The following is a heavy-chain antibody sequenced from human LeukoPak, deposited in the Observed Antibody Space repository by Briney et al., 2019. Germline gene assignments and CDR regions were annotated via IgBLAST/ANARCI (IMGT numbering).Heavy chain of an antibody. J-gene: IGHJ6*02. V-gene: IGHV4-59*08. CDR2: IYYSGST. Sequence: PSETLSLTCTVSGGSISGYYWSWLRQPPGKGLEWIGYIYYSGSTDYNPSLKSRVTMSVATSKNQVSLNLSSVTAADTAVYYCARHGAYGPGYYYGMDVWGQGTTVTVSS. CDR3: ARHGAYGPGYYYGMDV. D-gene: IGHD3-10*01. CDR1: GGSISGYY.